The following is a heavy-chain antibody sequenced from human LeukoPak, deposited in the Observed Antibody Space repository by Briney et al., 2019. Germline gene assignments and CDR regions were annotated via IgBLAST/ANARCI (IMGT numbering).Heavy chain of an antibody. D-gene: IGHD1-26*01. V-gene: IGHV3-23*01. CDR3: AKDELPFDY. J-gene: IGHJ4*02. Sequence: GGSLRLSCAASGITFSNYAMSWVRQAPGKGLEWVSAISGSGGSTYYADFVKGRFTISRDNSKNTLYLQMNSLRAEDTAVYYCAKDELPFDYWGQGTLVTVSS. CDR1: GITFSNYA. CDR2: ISGSGGST.